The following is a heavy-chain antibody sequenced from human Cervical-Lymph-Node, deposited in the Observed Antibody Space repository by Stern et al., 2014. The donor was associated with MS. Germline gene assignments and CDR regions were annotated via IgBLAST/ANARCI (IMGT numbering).Heavy chain of an antibody. CDR3: ARYAPTVITDFDY. CDR1: AYTFSNHA. Sequence: VQLVESGSELKKPGASVPPPPPTSAYTFSNHAMNWVRQAPGQGLEWMVWINTNTGNPTYAQGFTGRFVFSLDTSVSTAYLQISNLKADDTAVYYCARYAPTVITDFDYWGQGTLVIVSS. CDR2: INTNTGNP. D-gene: IGHD4-17*01. J-gene: IGHJ4*02. V-gene: IGHV7-4-1*02.